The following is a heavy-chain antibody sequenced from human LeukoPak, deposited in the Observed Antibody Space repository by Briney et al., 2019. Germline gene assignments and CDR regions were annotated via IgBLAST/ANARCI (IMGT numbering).Heavy chain of an antibody. Sequence: SETLSLTCAVYGGSFSGYYWSWIRQPPGKGLEWIGEINHSGSTNYNPSLKSRVTISVDTSKNQFSLKLSSVTAADTAVYYCARRGWVRRYFDYWGQGTLVTVSS. CDR3: ARRGWVRRYFDY. J-gene: IGHJ4*02. D-gene: IGHD3-10*01. CDR1: GGSFSGYY. V-gene: IGHV4-34*01. CDR2: INHSGST.